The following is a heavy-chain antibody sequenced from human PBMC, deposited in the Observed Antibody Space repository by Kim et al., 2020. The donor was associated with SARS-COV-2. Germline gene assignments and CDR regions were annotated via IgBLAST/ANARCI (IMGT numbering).Heavy chain of an antibody. V-gene: IGHV4-39*01. Sequence: NPSPKGRVTISVDTSKNQFSLTLSSVTAADTAVYYCARQGYNWNYGEVQHWGQGTLVTVSS. D-gene: IGHD1-7*01. J-gene: IGHJ1*01. CDR3: ARQGYNWNYGEVQH.